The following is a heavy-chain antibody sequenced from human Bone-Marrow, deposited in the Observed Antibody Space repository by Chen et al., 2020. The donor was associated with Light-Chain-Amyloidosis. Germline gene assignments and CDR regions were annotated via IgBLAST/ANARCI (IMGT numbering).Heavy chain of an antibody. Sequence: QLQLQESGPGLVKPSETLSLTCTVSGGSISSSSYYRGWIRQPPGKGLEWIGSIYYSGSTYYNPTLKSRVTISVDTSKNQFSLKLSSVTAADTAVYYCARLGDYVWGSPSFDYYYGMDVWGQGTTVTVSS. CDR2: IYYSGST. CDR3: ARLGDYVWGSPSFDYYYGMDV. V-gene: IGHV4-39*01. J-gene: IGHJ6*02. D-gene: IGHD3-16*01. CDR1: GGSISSSSYY.